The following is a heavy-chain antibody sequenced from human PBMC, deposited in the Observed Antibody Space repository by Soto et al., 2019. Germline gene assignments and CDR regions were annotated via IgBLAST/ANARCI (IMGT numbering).Heavy chain of an antibody. D-gene: IGHD2-21*01. V-gene: IGHV1-18*04. Sequence: QVQLVQSGAEVKKPGASVKVSCKASGYTFTSDGVSWVRQAPGQGLAWMGWISGYNGNTNYAQRFRDRVTLTTDTSKNTAYMELRSLRSDDSAVYYCARDAHCGGAPGCRAMDVWGQGTTITVSS. CDR2: ISGYNGNT. CDR3: ARDAHCGGAPGCRAMDV. CDR1: GYTFTSDG. J-gene: IGHJ6*02.